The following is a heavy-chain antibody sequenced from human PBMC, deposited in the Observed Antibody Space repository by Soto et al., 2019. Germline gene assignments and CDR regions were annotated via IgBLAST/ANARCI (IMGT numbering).Heavy chain of an antibody. V-gene: IGHV3-11*01. CDR2: ISSSGSTI. CDR1: GFTFSDYY. D-gene: IGHD2-21*01. Sequence: SLRLSCAASGFTFSDYYMSWIRQAPGKGLESVSYISSSGSTIYYADSVKGRFTISRDNAKNSLYLQMNSLRAEDTAVYYWAGGCGPSCGHYGMEGWGRGTRFAVCS. CDR3: AGGCGPSCGHYGMEG. J-gene: IGHJ6*04.